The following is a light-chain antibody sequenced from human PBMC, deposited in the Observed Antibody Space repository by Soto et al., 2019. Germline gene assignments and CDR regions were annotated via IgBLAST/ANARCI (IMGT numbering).Light chain of an antibody. J-gene: IGKJ1*01. CDR3: QQYNNCPPWT. V-gene: IGKV3-15*01. Sequence: DIVMTQSPATLSVSPGDRATISCRASQSVSSYLAWYQQKPGQAPRLLIYDASTRATGIPARFSGSGSGTEFTLTISSLLSEDFAVYYCQQYNNCPPWTFGQGTKLEIK. CDR1: QSVSSY. CDR2: DAS.